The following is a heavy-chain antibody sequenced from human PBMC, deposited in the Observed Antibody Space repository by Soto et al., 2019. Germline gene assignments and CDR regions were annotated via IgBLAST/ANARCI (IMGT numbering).Heavy chain of an antibody. Sequence: PSETLSLTCTVSGGSISSSSYYWGWIRQPPGKGLEWIGSIYYSGSTNYNPSLKSRVTISVDTSKNQFSLKLSSVTAADTAVYYCARVFGYGDYFDYWGQGTLVTVSS. CDR3: ARVFGYGDYFDY. V-gene: IGHV4-39*07. CDR2: IYYSGST. J-gene: IGHJ4*02. CDR1: GGSISSSSYY. D-gene: IGHD4-17*01.